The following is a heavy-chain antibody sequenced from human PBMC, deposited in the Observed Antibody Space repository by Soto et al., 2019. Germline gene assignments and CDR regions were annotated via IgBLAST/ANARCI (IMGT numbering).Heavy chain of an antibody. D-gene: IGHD3-22*01. CDR3: ARQRLWGTSGYYYFEN. Sequence: GESLKISCKGSGHIFSNYWIGWVRQTPGKGLEWMGIIYPGDSDTRYSPSFQGQVTITVDKSINTAYLQWSRLKASDTAIYYCARQRLWGTSGYYYFENWGQGTLVTVSS. CDR2: IYPGDSDT. CDR1: GHIFSNYW. J-gene: IGHJ4*02. V-gene: IGHV5-51*01.